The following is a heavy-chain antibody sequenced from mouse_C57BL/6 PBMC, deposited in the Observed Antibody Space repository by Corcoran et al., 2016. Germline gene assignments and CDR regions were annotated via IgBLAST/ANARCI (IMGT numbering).Heavy chain of an antibody. CDR1: GYTFTSYG. D-gene: IGHD1-1*01. V-gene: IGHV1-81*01. J-gene: IGHJ1*03. CDR3: ARNYYGSSYWYFDV. CDR2: IYPRSGNT. Sequence: QVQLQQSGAELARPGASVKLSCKASGYTFTSYGISGVKQRTGQGLEWIGEIYPRSGNTYYNEKFKGKATLTADKSSSTAYMELRSLTSEDSAVYFCARNYYGSSYWYFDVWGTGTTVTVSS.